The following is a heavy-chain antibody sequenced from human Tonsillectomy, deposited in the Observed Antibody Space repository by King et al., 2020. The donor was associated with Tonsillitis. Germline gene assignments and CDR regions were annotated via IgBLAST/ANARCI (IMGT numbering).Heavy chain of an antibody. J-gene: IGHJ3*02. CDR1: GGSISRSGYY. CDR3: VTKGFILEAFEI. D-gene: IGHD3-3*01. V-gene: IGHV4-39*01. Sequence: QLQESGPGLVKPSETLSLTCTVSGGSISRSGYYWGWIRQAPGKGLEWIGTMYYSGSPYYNPSLKSRVTVSVDTAKNQFSLNLSSVTAADTAVYYCVTKGFILEAFEIWGQGTLVTVSS. CDR2: MYYSGSP.